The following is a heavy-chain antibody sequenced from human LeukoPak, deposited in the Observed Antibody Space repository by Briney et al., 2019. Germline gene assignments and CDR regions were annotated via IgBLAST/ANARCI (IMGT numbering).Heavy chain of an antibody. Sequence: GGSLRLSCAASGFTFSSYGMSWVRQAPGKGLEWVAFIRYDGSNKYYADSVKGRFTISRDNSKNTLYLQMNSLRAEDTAVYYCARGEYSYGPPLWYWGQGTLVTVSS. CDR2: IRYDGSNK. V-gene: IGHV3-30*02. D-gene: IGHD5-18*01. CDR1: GFTFSSYG. J-gene: IGHJ4*02. CDR3: ARGEYSYGPPLWY.